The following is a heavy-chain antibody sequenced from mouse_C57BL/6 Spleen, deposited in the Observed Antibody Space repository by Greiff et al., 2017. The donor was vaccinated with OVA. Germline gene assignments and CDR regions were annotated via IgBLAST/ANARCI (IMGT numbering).Heavy chain of an antibody. CDR1: GYTFTSYW. V-gene: IGHV1-7*01. D-gene: IGHD2-4*01. J-gene: IGHJ2*01. Sequence: QVQLKESGAELAKPGASVKLSCKASGYTFTSYWMHWVKQRPGQGLEWIGYINPSSGYTKYNQKFKDKATLTADKSSSTAYMQLSSLTYEDSAVYDCARSHYDYDYFDYWGQGTTLTVSS. CDR2: INPSSGYT. CDR3: ARSHYDYDYFDY.